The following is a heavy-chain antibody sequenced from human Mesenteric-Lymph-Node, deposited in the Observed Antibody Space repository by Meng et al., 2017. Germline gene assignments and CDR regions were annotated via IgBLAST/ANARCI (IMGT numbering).Heavy chain of an antibody. V-gene: IGHV3-23*01. CDR1: GFTFSSYA. J-gene: IGHJ4*02. D-gene: IGHD6-13*01. CDR2: ISGSGGST. CDR3: AREDSSSYEALDY. Sequence: GESLKISCAASGFTFSSYAMSWVRQAPGKGLEWVSAISGSGGSTYYADSVKGRFTISRDNSKNTLCLQMNSLRAEDTAVYYCAREDSSSYEALDYWGQGTLVTVSS.